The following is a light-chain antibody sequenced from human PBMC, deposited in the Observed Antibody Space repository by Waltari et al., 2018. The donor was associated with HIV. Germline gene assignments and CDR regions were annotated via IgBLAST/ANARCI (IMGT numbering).Light chain of an antibody. CDR1: NSNIGRNY. CDR3: AAWDDRLNLV. V-gene: IGLV1-47*01. CDR2: KNN. J-gene: IGLJ2*01. Sequence: QSVLTQPPSASGTPGQRATISCFGSNSNIGRNYVSWYQHLPGMAPKLLIYKNNQRPSGVPDRFSGSKSGTSASLAISGLRSEDEADYYCAAWDDRLNLVFGGGTKLTVL.